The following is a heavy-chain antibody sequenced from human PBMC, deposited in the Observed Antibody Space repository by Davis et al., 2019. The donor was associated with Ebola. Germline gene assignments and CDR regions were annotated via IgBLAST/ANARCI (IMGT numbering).Heavy chain of an antibody. CDR2: ISWNSDSI. CDR3: AKGRTIPLALDF. D-gene: IGHD2-2*02. J-gene: IGHJ4*02. V-gene: IGHV3-9*01. Sequence: SLKISCAASGFKFSDYGMHWVRQAPGKGLEWVSAISWNSDSIVYADSVKGRFTISRDNAKNSLYLQMNSLRGEDTALYYCAKGRTIPLALDFWSQGTLVTVSS. CDR1: GFKFSDYG.